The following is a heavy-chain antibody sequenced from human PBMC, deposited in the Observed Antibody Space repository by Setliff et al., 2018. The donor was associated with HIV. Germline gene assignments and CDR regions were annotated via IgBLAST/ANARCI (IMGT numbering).Heavy chain of an antibody. Sequence: GSLRLSCSASGFTFSDYEINWVRQAPGKGLEWISYISHSGATIYYADSVKGRFTISRDNVKNSLYLQMNSLRAEDTAVYYCAKMTPSYYFYMDAWGNGTTVTVSS. CDR2: ISHSGATI. J-gene: IGHJ6*03. CDR3: AKMTPSYYFYMDA. CDR1: GFTFSDYE. D-gene: IGHD2-15*01. V-gene: IGHV3-48*03.